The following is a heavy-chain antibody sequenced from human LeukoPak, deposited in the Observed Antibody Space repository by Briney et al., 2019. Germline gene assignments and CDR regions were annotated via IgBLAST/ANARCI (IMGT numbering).Heavy chain of an antibody. CDR2: INHSGST. Sequence: SETLSLTCAVYGGSFSGYYWSWIRQPPGKGLEWIGEINHSGSTNYNPSLKSRVTISVDTSKNQFSLKLSSVTAADTAVYYCARGGTQSIIVVVPVGLNFDYWGQGTLVTVSS. V-gene: IGHV4-34*01. D-gene: IGHD2-2*01. CDR1: GGSFSGYY. J-gene: IGHJ4*02. CDR3: ARGGTQSIIVVVPVGLNFDY.